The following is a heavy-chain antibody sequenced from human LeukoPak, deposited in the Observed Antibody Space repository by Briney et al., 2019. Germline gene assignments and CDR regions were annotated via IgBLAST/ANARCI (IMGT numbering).Heavy chain of an antibody. D-gene: IGHD4-17*01. CDR1: GYTFTSYA. Sequence: ASVKVSCKASGYTFTSYAMHWVRQAPGQRLEWMGWINAGNGNTKYPQKFQGRVTITRDTSASTAYMELSSLRSEDTAVYYCASSPTVTTPYDYWGQGTLVTVSS. J-gene: IGHJ4*02. V-gene: IGHV1-3*01. CDR3: ASSPTVTTPYDY. CDR2: INAGNGNT.